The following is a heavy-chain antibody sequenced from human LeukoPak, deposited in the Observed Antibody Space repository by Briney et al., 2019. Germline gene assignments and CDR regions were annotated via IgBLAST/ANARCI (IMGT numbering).Heavy chain of an antibody. CDR1: GFTFSTNW. V-gene: IGHV3-7*01. Sequence: GGSLRLSCAASGFTFSTNWMTWVRQAPGKGLEWVANINEDGGGRYCVDSVKGRFTISRDNAKNSVHLQMNSLRAEDTAVYYCATRYCSIAACRASSYKCMDDWGKGTTVTVSS. D-gene: IGHD2-2*01. CDR3: ATRYCSIAACRASSYKCMDD. CDR2: INEDGGGR. J-gene: IGHJ6*04.